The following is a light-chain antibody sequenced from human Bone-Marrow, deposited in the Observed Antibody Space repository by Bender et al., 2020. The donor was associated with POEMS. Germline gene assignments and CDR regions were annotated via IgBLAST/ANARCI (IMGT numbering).Light chain of an antibody. CDR3: AVWDDSLNGWV. V-gene: IGLV1-44*01. Sequence: QSVLTQPPSASGTPGQRVTISCSGGSSNIGAHAVNWYQQLPGTAPKLLISRNDNRPSGVPDRFSGSKSGASASLEIIGLQAEDEADYYCAVWDDSLNGWVFGGGTKLTVL. CDR1: SSNIGAHA. CDR2: RND. J-gene: IGLJ3*02.